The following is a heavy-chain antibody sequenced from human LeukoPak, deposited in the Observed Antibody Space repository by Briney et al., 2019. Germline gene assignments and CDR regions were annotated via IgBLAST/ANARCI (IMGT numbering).Heavy chain of an antibody. CDR3: TTSYSGNSWYDWFGP. V-gene: IGHV3-73*01. CDR2: IRTKANSYAT. Sequence: GGSLTLSCAASGFTFSGSSIHWVRQASGKGLEWVGLIRTKANSYATAYAASVTGRFTISRDDSKDTSYLQMNSLKTEDTALYFCTTSYSGNSWYDWFGPWGQGTLVTVSS. J-gene: IGHJ5*02. CDR1: GFTFSGSS. D-gene: IGHD6-13*01.